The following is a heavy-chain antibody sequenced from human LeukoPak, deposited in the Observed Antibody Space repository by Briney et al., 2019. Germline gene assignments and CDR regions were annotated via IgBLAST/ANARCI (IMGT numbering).Heavy chain of an antibody. J-gene: IGHJ5*02. CDR1: GGSFSGYY. Sequence: SETLSLTCAVYGGSFSGYYWSWIRQPPGKGLEWIGEINHSGSTNYNPSLKSRVTISVGTSKNQFSLKLSSVTAADTAVYYCARISSSWYTPRWFDPWGQGTLVTVSS. D-gene: IGHD6-13*01. V-gene: IGHV4-34*01. CDR2: INHSGST. CDR3: ARISSSWYTPRWFDP.